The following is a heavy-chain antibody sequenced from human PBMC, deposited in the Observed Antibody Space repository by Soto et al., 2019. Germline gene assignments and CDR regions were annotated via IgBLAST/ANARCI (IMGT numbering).Heavy chain of an antibody. CDR2: IYYSGST. Sequence: SETLSLTGTVCGGSISSSSYYWGWIRQPPGKGLEWIGSIYYSGSTYYNPSLKSRVTISVDTSKNQFSLKLGSVTAADTAVYYCARTLGIAADAAFDILGQGTMVTV. CDR1: GGSISSSSYY. D-gene: IGHD6-13*01. CDR3: ARTLGIAADAAFDI. J-gene: IGHJ3*02. V-gene: IGHV4-39*01.